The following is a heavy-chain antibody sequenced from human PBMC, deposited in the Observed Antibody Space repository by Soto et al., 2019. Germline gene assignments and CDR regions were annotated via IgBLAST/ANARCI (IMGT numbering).Heavy chain of an antibody. J-gene: IGHJ4*02. Sequence: EVQLVESWGVLVQPGGSLRLSCAASGISFRSTWMSWVRQAPGKGLQWVANSNQDGSTQYYGDSVRGRFTISRDNADNSLALHMNSLTADDTAVYYCATEDWFRFDYWGQGTLVTVSS. CDR3: ATEDWFRFDY. CDR2: SNQDGSTQ. CDR1: GISFRSTW. V-gene: IGHV3-7*01. D-gene: IGHD3-9*01.